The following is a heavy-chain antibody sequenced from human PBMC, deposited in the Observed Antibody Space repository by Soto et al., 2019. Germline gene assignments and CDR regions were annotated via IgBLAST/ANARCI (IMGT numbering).Heavy chain of an antibody. Sequence: SETLSLTCTVPGGSISSYYWTWIRQPPGKGLEWIGYIYNSGATNYNPSLKSRVTISVDTSKNQFSLKLSSVTAADTAVYYCARSTWGYALDIWGQGTMVTVSS. V-gene: IGHV4-59*01. CDR3: ARSTWGYALDI. CDR1: GGSISSYY. CDR2: IYNSGAT. J-gene: IGHJ3*02. D-gene: IGHD1-26*01.